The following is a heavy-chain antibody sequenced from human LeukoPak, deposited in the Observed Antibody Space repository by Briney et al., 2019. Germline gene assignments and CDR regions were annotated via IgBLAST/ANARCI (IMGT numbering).Heavy chain of an antibody. D-gene: IGHD6-19*01. CDR2: IYYSGST. CDR1: GVSISSGGYY. J-gene: IGHJ4*02. CDR3: ARVAGVSGWYQYYFDY. Sequence: SQTLSLTCTVSGVSISSGGYYWSWIRQHPGKGLEWIGYIYYSGSTYYNPSLKSRVTISVDTSKNQFSLKLSSVTAADTAVYYCARVAGVSGWYQYYFDYWGQGTLVTVSS. V-gene: IGHV4-31*03.